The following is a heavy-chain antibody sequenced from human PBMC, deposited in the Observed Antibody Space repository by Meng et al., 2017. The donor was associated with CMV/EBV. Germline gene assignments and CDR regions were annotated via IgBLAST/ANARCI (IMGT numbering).Heavy chain of an antibody. V-gene: IGHV3-21*01. CDR2: ISSSSSYI. CDR3: ARAISYSNLRDWYFDL. CDR1: GFTFSSYS. J-gene: IGHJ2*01. Sequence: GESLKISCAASGFTFSSYSMNWVRQAPGKGLEWVSSISSSSSYIYYADSVKGRFTISRDNAKNSLYLQMNSLRAEDTAVYYCARAISYSNLRDWYFDLWGRGTLVTVSS. D-gene: IGHD4-11*01.